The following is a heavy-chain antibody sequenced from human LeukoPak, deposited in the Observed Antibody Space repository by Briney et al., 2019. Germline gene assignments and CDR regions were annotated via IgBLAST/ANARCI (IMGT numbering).Heavy chain of an antibody. V-gene: IGHV4-38-2*01. CDR2: IYYSGST. D-gene: IGHD2-2*01. CDR1: GYSISSSYY. CDR3: ARRGYCSSTSCYEYWFDP. J-gene: IGHJ5*02. Sequence: SETLSLTCAVSGYSISSSYYWGWIRQPPGKGLEWIGIIYYSGSTYYNPSLKSRLTISVDTSKNQFSLKLSSVTATDTAVYYCARRGYCSSTSCYEYWFDPWGQGTLVTVSS.